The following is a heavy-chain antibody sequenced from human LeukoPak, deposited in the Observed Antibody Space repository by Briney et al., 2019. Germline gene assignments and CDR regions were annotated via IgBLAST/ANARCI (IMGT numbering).Heavy chain of an antibody. CDR2: ISDDGSTK. V-gene: IGHV3-30*04. CDR1: GFPFSGYA. J-gene: IGHJ6*02. Sequence: GGSLRLSCAASGFPFSGYAMHWVRQAPGKGLEWLAVISDDGSTKYHVDSVKGRFTISRDNSKNTLSLQMNSLKPEDTAVYYCARSGKDVWGRGTTVTVSS. CDR3: ARSGKDV.